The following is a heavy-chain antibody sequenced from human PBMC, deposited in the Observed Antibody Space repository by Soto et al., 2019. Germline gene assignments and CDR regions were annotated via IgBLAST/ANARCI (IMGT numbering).Heavy chain of an antibody. Sequence: PSETLSLTCTVSGGSISSSSYYWGWIRQPPGKGLEWIGSIYYSGSTYYNPSLKSRVTISVDTSKNQFSLKLSSVTAADTAVYYCARGPSTVTTPYYYYMDVWGKGTTVTVSS. D-gene: IGHD4-4*01. V-gene: IGHV4-39*07. CDR2: IYYSGST. CDR3: ARGPSTVTTPYYYYMDV. J-gene: IGHJ6*03. CDR1: GGSISSSSYY.